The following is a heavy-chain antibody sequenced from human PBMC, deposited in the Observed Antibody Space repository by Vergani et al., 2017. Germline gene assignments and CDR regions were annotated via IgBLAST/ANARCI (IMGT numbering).Heavy chain of an antibody. J-gene: IGHJ4*02. Sequence: QVQLQQWGAGLLKPSETLSLTCAVYGGSFSGYYWSWIRQPPGKGLEWIGSIYYSGSTYYNPSLKSRVTISVDTSKNQFSLKLSSVTAADTAVYYCARHSRQLILEGWGQGTLVTVSS. CDR2: IYYSGST. D-gene: IGHD2-2*01. V-gene: IGHV4-34*01. CDR3: ARHSRQLILEG. CDR1: GGSFSGYY.